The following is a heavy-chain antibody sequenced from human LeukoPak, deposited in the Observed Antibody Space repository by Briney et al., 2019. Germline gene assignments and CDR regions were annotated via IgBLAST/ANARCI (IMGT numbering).Heavy chain of an antibody. CDR2: MNPNSGNT. CDR3: ARGGSGYSQHRAYRTIGVGDAFDI. D-gene: IGHD3-22*01. Sequence: GASVKVSCKASGYTFTSYDINWVRQATGQGLEWMGWMNPNSGNTGYAQKFQGRVTMTRNTSISTAYMELSSLRSEDTAVYYCARGGSGYSQHRAYRTIGVGDAFDIWGQGTMVTVSS. CDR1: GYTFTSYD. J-gene: IGHJ3*02. V-gene: IGHV1-8*01.